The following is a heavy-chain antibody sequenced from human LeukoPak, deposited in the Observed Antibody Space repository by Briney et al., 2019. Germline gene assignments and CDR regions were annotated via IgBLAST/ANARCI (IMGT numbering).Heavy chain of an antibody. Sequence: GGSLRLSCAASGFTFSSYSMNWVRQAPGKGLEWVSSISSSSYIYYADSVKGRFTISRDNAKNSLYLQMNSLRAEDTAVYYCASAHIVYCSGGSCYYPYYYYYGMDVWGQGTKVTVSS. CDR1: GFTFSSYS. J-gene: IGHJ6*02. CDR2: ISSSSYI. CDR3: ASAHIVYCSGGSCYYPYYYYYGMDV. D-gene: IGHD2-15*01. V-gene: IGHV3-21*01.